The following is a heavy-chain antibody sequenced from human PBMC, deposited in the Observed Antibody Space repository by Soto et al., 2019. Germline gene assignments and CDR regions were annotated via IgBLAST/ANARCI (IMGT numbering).Heavy chain of an antibody. Sequence: HPGGSLRLSCAASGFTFSSYAMSWVRQAPGKGLEWVSAISGSGGSTYYADSVKGRFTISRDNSKNTLYLQMNSLRAEDTAVYYCAKDFYVARFRVRGYFDYWGQGTLVTVSS. D-gene: IGHD3-3*01. CDR2: ISGSGGST. J-gene: IGHJ4*02. V-gene: IGHV3-23*01. CDR3: AKDFYVARFRVRGYFDY. CDR1: GFTFSSYA.